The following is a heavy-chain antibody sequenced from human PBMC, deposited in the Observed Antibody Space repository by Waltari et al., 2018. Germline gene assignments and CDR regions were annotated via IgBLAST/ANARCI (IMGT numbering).Heavy chain of an antibody. CDR2: IIPIFGTA. Sequence: QVQLVQSGAEVRKPGASVKVSCKASGYTFTNYGIAWVRQAPGQGLEWMGGIIPIFGTANYAQKFQGRVTITADESTSTAYMELSSLRSEDTAVYYCASCDYIWGSYRFYYFDYWGQGTLVTVSS. D-gene: IGHD3-16*02. J-gene: IGHJ4*02. CDR1: GYTFTNYG. CDR3: ASCDYIWGSYRFYYFDY. V-gene: IGHV1-69*13.